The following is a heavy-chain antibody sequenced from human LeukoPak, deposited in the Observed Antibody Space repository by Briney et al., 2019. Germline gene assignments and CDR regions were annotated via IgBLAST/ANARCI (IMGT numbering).Heavy chain of an antibody. CDR3: AKNREGYSYGYRGPYYGMDV. J-gene: IGHJ6*02. CDR2: IYYSGST. D-gene: IGHD5-18*01. Sequence: SETLSLTCTVSGGSISSSSYSWGWIRQPPGKGLEWIGSIYYSGSTYYNPSLKSRVTISVDTSKNQFSLKLSSVTAADTAVYYCAKNREGYSYGYRGPYYGMDVWGQGTTVTVSS. V-gene: IGHV4-39*01. CDR1: GGSISSSSYS.